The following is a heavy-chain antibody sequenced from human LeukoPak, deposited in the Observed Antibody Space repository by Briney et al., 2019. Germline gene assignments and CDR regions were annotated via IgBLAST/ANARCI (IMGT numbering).Heavy chain of an antibody. Sequence: SETLSLTCTVSGASMSDHYWSWIRQSPGKGPERIGYVYGSGTTNYNPSLNGRVTMSVDTSKNQFSLKLTSVTPADTALYYCATRPGGSRWYGVFDFWSRGTLVTVSS. V-gene: IGHV4-59*11. D-gene: IGHD6-13*01. J-gene: IGHJ4*02. CDR1: GASMSDHY. CDR3: ATRPGGSRWYGVFDF. CDR2: VYGSGTT.